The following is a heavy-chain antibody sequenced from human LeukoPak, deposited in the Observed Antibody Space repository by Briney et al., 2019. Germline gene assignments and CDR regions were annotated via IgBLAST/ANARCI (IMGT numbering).Heavy chain of an antibody. CDR2: TYYRSKWYN. Sequence: SQTLSLACAISGDSVSNNRADWNWIRQSPSRGLEWLGRTYYRSKWYNNYALSVKSRITINPDTSKNQFSLQLNSVTPEDTAVYYCARIATVTQDDYWGQGTLVTVSS. CDR3: ARIATVTQDDY. J-gene: IGHJ4*02. V-gene: IGHV6-1*01. D-gene: IGHD4-17*01. CDR1: GDSVSNNRAD.